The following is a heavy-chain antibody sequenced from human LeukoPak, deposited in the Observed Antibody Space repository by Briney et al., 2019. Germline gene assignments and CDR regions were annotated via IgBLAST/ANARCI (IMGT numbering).Heavy chain of an antibody. V-gene: IGHV4-39*01. Sequence: SETLSLTCTVSGGSISSSSYYWGWIRQPPGKGLEWIGSIYYSGSTYYNPSLKSRVTISVDTSKNQFSLKLSSVTAADTAVYYCARLPLRRYFGGIDYWGQGTLVTVSS. CDR3: ARLPLRRYFGGIDY. CDR1: GGSISSSSYY. CDR2: IYYSGST. D-gene: IGHD3-9*01. J-gene: IGHJ4*02.